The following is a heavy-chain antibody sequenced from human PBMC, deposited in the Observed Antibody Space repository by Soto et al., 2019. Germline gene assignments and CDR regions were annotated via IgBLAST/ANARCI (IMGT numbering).Heavy chain of an antibody. CDR3: ASKGTTGTDGIDY. Sequence: ASVKVSCKASGGTFSSYTISWVRQAPGQGLEWMGRIIPILGIANYAQKFQDRVTITADKSTSTAYMELSSLRSEDTAVYYCASKGTTGTDGIDYWGQGTLVTVSS. V-gene: IGHV1-69*02. J-gene: IGHJ4*02. CDR2: IIPILGIA. CDR1: GGTFSSYT. D-gene: IGHD1-1*01.